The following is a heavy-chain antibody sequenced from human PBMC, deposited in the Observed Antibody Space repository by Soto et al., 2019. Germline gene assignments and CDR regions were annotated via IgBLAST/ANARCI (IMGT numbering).Heavy chain of an antibody. CDR2: IYYTGST. CDR3: ARHTPAISISDH. D-gene: IGHD2-15*01. V-gene: IGHV4-59*08. CDR1: GGSISSYY. J-gene: IGHJ4*02. Sequence: SETLSLTCTVSGGSISSYYGSWIRQPPGKGLEWIGYIYYTGSTYYNPSLKSRVTISVDTSKNQFSLKLSSVTAADTAVYYCARHTPAISISDHWGQGTLVTVSS.